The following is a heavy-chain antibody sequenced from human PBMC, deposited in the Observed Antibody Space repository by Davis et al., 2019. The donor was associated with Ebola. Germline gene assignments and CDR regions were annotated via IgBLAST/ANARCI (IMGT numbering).Heavy chain of an antibody. CDR2: ISDTSATI. J-gene: IGHJ6*02. D-gene: IGHD1-7*01. Sequence: PSETLSLTCAVYGGSFSGYYWSWIRQPPGKGLEWIAYISDTSATIYYSDSVKGRFTVSRDNSKNMLYLQMNSLRAEDTAVYYCAKVGQMKWNFRYAMDVWGQGTTVTVSS. V-gene: IGHV3-11*04. CDR3: AKVGQMKWNFRYAMDV. CDR1: GGSFSGYY.